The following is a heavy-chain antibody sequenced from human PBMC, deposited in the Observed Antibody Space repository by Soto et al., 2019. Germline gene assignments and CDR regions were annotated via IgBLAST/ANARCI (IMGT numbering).Heavy chain of an antibody. Sequence: QITLKESGPTLVKPTQTLTLTCTFSGFSLSTSGVGVGWIRQPPGKALEWLALIYWDDDKRYSPSLKSRLTITQDTSKNQVVLTMTNMDPVDTATYYCAHRQGGYDYIWGSYRYDAFDIWGQGTMVTVSS. CDR1: GFSLSTSGVG. CDR3: AHRQGGYDYIWGSYRYDAFDI. V-gene: IGHV2-5*02. J-gene: IGHJ3*02. D-gene: IGHD3-16*02. CDR2: IYWDDDK.